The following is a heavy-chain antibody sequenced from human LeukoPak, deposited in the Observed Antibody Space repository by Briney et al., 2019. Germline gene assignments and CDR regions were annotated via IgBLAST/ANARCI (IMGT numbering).Heavy chain of an antibody. CDR3: ARRSSGWSLHFSN. V-gene: IGHV4-34*01. CDR1: GGSFSGYY. CDR2: INHSGST. J-gene: IGHJ4*02. D-gene: IGHD6-19*01. Sequence: SETLSLTCAVYGGSFSGYYWSWIRQPPGKGLEWIGEINHSGSTNYNPSLKSRVTISVDTSKNQFSLKLSSVTAADTAVYYCARRSSGWSLHFSNWGQGTLVTVSS.